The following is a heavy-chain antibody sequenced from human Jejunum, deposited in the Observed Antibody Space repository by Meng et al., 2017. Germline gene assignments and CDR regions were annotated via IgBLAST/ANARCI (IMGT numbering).Heavy chain of an antibody. CDR3: AKEWGWGFDI. Sequence: GESLKISCAASGFTFSNYWMSWVRQAPGKGLEWLANIKKDGSDKYYVDSVRGRFTISRDNANNSLYLQMNSLRAEDTAVYYCAKEWGWGFDIWGQGTRVT. J-gene: IGHJ3*02. CDR2: IKKDGSDK. V-gene: IGHV3-7*01. D-gene: IGHD3-16*01. CDR1: GFTFSNYW.